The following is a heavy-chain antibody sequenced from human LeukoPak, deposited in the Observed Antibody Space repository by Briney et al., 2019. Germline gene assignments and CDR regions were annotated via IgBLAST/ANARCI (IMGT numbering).Heavy chain of an antibody. CDR2: SYYSGST. D-gene: IGHD3-10*01. CDR1: GGSISSYY. J-gene: IGHJ3*02. Sequence: LETLSLTCSVSGGSISSYYWNWIRQPPGKGLEWIGYSYYSGSTNYNPSLKSRVTISVDTSKNKFSLKLSSVTAADTAVYYCARSLHYYGSDSFDIWGQGTMVTVSS. V-gene: IGHV4-59*01. CDR3: ARSLHYYGSDSFDI.